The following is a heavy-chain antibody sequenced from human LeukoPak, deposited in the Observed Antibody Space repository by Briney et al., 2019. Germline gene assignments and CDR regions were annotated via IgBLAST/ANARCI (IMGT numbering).Heavy chain of an antibody. CDR1: GYSISSGYY. CDR3: ARRGPNNFDY. Sequence: PSETLSLTCAVSGYSISSGYYWGWIRQPPGEGLEWIGSIYHSGSTYYNPSLKSRVTISVDTSKNQFSLKLSSVTAADTAVYYCARRGPNNFDYWGQGTLAPSPQ. CDR2: IYHSGST. D-gene: IGHD1/OR15-1a*01. V-gene: IGHV4-38-2*01. J-gene: IGHJ4*02.